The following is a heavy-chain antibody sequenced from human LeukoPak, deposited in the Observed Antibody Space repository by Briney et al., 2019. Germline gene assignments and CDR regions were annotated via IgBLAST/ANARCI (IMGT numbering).Heavy chain of an antibody. J-gene: IGHJ5*02. CDR3: AKVSDYDFWSGTGNWFDP. Sequence: PGRSLRLSCAASGFTFSSYGMHWVRQAPGKGLEWVAVISYDGSNKYYGDSVKGRFTISRDNSKNTLYLQMNSLRAEDTAVYYCAKVSDYDFWSGTGNWFDPWGQGTLVTVSS. V-gene: IGHV3-30*18. CDR1: GFTFSSYG. CDR2: ISYDGSNK. D-gene: IGHD3-3*01.